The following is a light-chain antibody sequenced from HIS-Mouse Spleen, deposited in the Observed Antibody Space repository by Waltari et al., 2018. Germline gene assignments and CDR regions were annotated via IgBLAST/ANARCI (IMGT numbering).Light chain of an antibody. V-gene: IGLV1-47*01. CDR3: AAWDDSLSGPV. CDR1: SSNLGSNY. CDR2: RNN. Sequence: QSVLTQPPSASGTPGQRVTISCSGSSSNLGSNYVYWYQQLPGTAPKLLIHRNNQRPSGVPDRFSGSKSGTSASLAISGLRSEDEADYYCAAWDDSLSGPVFGGGTKLTVL. J-gene: IGLJ3*02.